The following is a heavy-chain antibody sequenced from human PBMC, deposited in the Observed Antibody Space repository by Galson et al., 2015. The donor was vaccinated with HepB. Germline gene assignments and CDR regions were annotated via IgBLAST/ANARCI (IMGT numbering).Heavy chain of an antibody. V-gene: IGHV3-30*04. CDR2: ISYDGSNK. J-gene: IGHJ4*02. D-gene: IGHD5-18*01. Sequence: SLRLSCAASGFTFSSYAMHWVRQAPGKGLEWVAVISYDGSNKYYADSVKGRFTISRDNSKNTLYLQMNSLRAEDTAVYYCARDHTAMVTYFDYWGQGTLVTVSS. CDR1: GFTFSSYA. CDR3: ARDHTAMVTYFDY.